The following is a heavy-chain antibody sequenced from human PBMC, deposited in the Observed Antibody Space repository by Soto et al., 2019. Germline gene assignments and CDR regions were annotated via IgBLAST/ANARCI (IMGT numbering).Heavy chain of an antibody. J-gene: IGHJ5*02. D-gene: IGHD6-19*01. Sequence: PSETLSLTCGVSGGTIRSPDWWTWVRQPPGKGLEWIGEIFQSGSPNYTPSLESRVTISVDKSKNQFSLTLTSVTAADTAVYFCARGRGRYSSGWSWFDPWGQGILVTVSS. CDR2: IFQSGSP. CDR1: GGTIRSPDW. CDR3: ARGRGRYSSGWSWFDP. V-gene: IGHV4-4*02.